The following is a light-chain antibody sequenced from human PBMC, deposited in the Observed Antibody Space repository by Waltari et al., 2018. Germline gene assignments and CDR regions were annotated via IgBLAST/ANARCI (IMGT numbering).Light chain of an antibody. CDR3: QQYNVWPPWT. V-gene: IGKV3-15*01. CDR2: SAS. CDR1: QGIHSD. J-gene: IGKJ1*01. Sequence: EVAMTQSPATRSVCPAERATVSCRPSQGIHSDLAWYQQKPGQPPRLLIYSASTRATGVPARFTGSGSVTEFTLTVSSLHPEDSAVYYCQQYNVWPPWTFGQGTKVEIK.